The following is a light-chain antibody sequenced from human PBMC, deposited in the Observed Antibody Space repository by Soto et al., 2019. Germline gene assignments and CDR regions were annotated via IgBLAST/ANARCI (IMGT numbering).Light chain of an antibody. CDR3: AAWDDSLNGPV. CDR2: SNN. Sequence: QAVVTQPPSASGTPGQRVTISCSGSSSNIGSNTVNWYQQLPGTAPKLLIYSNNQRPSGVPDRFSGSKSGTSASLAISGLQSEDEADYYCAAWDDSLNGPVFGGGTKLTAL. V-gene: IGLV1-44*01. J-gene: IGLJ2*01. CDR1: SSNIGSNT.